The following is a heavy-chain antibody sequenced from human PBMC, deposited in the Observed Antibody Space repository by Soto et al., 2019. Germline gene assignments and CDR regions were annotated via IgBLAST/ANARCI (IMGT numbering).Heavy chain of an antibody. Sequence: GASVKVSCKTSGWTFSRHAINWVRQAPGQGLEWMGGIIPMFGTTNYAQKSKGRVTISADESTSTAYMELSSLRSEDAAVYYCARAAIHGSSWYFWFDPWGQGTLVTV. CDR3: ARAAIHGSSWYFWFDP. V-gene: IGHV1-69*13. CDR2: IIPMFGTT. J-gene: IGHJ5*02. D-gene: IGHD6-13*01. CDR1: GWTFSRHA.